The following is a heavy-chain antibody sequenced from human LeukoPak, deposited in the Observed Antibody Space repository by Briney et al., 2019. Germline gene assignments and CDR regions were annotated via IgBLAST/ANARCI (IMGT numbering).Heavy chain of an antibody. CDR2: IWYDGSNK. V-gene: IGHV3-33*01. CDR1: GFTFSSYG. Sequence: GGSLRLSCAPTGFTFSSYGKHWVRQAPGKALDRVASIWYDGSNKYYADSVKGRFTISRDNSKNTLSLQMNSLRAEDTAVYYCVRGPYGSGSYRWGQGTLVTVSA. J-gene: IGHJ4*02. CDR3: VRGPYGSGSYR. D-gene: IGHD3-10*01.